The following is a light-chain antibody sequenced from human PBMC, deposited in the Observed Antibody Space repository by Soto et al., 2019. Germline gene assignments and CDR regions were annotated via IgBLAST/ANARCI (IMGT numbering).Light chain of an antibody. Sequence: EIVLTQSRATLSLSPGERATLSCRASQSVSNYLAWYQQKPGQAPRLLIYDASNRATGIPARFSGSGSGTDFTLTIRSLEPEDFAVYYCQQRSNWPLLTFGGGTKVEIK. CDR1: QSVSNY. CDR3: QQRSNWPLLT. V-gene: IGKV3-11*01. CDR2: DAS. J-gene: IGKJ4*01.